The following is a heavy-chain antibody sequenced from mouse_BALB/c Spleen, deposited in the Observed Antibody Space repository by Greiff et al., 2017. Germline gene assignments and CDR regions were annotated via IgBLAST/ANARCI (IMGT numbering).Heavy chain of an antibody. Sequence: VQLQQSGAELAKPGASVKMSCKASGYTFTSYWMHWVKQRPGQGLEWIGYINPSTGYTEYNQKFKDKATLTADKSSSTAYMQLSSLTSEDSAVYYCARFGLRPFYYAMDYWGQGTSVTVSS. D-gene: IGHD2-4*01. CDR3: ARFGLRPFYYAMDY. CDR1: GYTFTSYW. J-gene: IGHJ4*01. V-gene: IGHV1-7*01. CDR2: INPSTGYT.